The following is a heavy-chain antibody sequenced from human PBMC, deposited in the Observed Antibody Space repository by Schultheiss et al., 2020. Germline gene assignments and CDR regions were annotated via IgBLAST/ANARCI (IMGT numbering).Heavy chain of an antibody. CDR3: ARERGFYYFDY. J-gene: IGHJ4*02. CDR1: GGSFSGYY. CDR2: IYHSGST. Sequence: SQTLSLTCAVYGGSFSGYYWSWIRQPPGKGLEWIGYIYHSGSTYYNPSLKSRVTISVDRSKNQFSLKLSSVTAADTAVYYCARERGFYYFDYWGQGTLVTVSS. V-gene: IGHV4-34*01. D-gene: IGHD2-15*01.